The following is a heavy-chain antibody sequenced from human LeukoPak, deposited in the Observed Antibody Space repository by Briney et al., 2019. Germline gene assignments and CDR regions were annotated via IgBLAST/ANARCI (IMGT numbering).Heavy chain of an antibody. V-gene: IGHV3-11*01. J-gene: IGHJ4*02. CDR1: GFTFSDYY. D-gene: IGHD3-10*01. Sequence: PGGSLRLSCAASGFTFSDYYMSWIRQAPGKGLEWVSYISSSGSTIYYADSVKGRFTISRDNSKNTLYLQMSSLRAEDTAIYYCAKDIPYDSEYYRFHGYWGQGTLVTVSS. CDR3: AKDIPYDSEYYRFHGY. CDR2: ISSSGSTI.